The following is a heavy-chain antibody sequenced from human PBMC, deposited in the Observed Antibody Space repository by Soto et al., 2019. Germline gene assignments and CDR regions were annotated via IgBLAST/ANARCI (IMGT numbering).Heavy chain of an antibody. CDR3: ARGRPDPYYYDTSGHYYVA. CDR1: GGSISSGDYY. CDR2: IYYSGST. D-gene: IGHD3-22*01. Sequence: PSETLSLTCTVSGGSISSGDYYWTWIRQPPGKGLEWIGYIYYSGSTYYNPSLKSRVTISVDTSKNQFSLKLSSVTAADSAVYYCARGRPDPYYYDTSGHYYVAWGQGTLVTVSS. V-gene: IGHV4-30-4*01. J-gene: IGHJ5*02.